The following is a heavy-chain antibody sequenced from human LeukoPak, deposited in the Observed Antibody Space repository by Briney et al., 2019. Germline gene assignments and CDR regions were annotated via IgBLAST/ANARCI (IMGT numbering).Heavy chain of an antibody. CDR1: GFTFSNYW. CDR3: ARARRIQLWYTSRDYYYYGMDV. CDR2: INSDGSSI. D-gene: IGHD5-18*01. J-gene: IGHJ6*02. Sequence: GGSLRLSCAASGFTFSNYWMHWVRQAPGKGLVWVSRINSDGSSISYADSVKGRVTISRDNAKNTLYLQMNSLRAEDTAVYYCARARRIQLWYTSRDYYYYGMDVWGQGTTVTVSS. V-gene: IGHV3-74*01.